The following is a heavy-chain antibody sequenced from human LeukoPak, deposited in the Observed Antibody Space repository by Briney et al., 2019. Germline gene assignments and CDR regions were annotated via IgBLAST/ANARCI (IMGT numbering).Heavy chain of an antibody. D-gene: IGHD2-2*01. CDR2: MNPNSGNT. CDR3: ATLFIVVVPITEVGWFDP. CDR1: GYTFTSYD. V-gene: IGHV1-8*01. Sequence: GASVKVSCKASGYTFTSYDINWVRQATGQGLEWMGWMNPNSGNTGYAQKFQGRVTMTEDTSTDTAYMELSSLRSEDTAVYYCATLFIVVVPITEVGWFDPWGQGTLVTVSS. J-gene: IGHJ5*02.